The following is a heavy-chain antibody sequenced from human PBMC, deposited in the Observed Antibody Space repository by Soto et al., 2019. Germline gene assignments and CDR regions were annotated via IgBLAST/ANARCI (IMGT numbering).Heavy chain of an antibody. V-gene: IGHV3-23*01. J-gene: IGHJ3*02. CDR2: ISGSGGST. D-gene: IGHD2-15*01. CDR3: ASDLSYCSGGSCYGAFDI. CDR1: GFTFSEYA. Sequence: PGGSLRLSCAASGFTFSEYAMTWVRQAPGKGLEWVSAISGSGGSTYYADSVKGRFTISRDNSKNTLYLQMNSLRAEDTAVYYCASDLSYCSGGSCYGAFDIWGQGTMVTVSS.